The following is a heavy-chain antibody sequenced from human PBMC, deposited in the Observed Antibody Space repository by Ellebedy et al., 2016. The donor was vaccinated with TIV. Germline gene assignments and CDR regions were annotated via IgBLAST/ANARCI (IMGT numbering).Heavy chain of an antibody. J-gene: IGHJ4*02. CDR1: GGTFIRYA. Sequence: AASVKVSCKASGGTFIRYAISWVRQAPGQGLEWLGGIIAMFGAANYAQKFQGRVTITADESTSTAYMELSSLRSDDTAVYYCATTITGTPYWGQGTLVTVSS. CDR2: IIAMFGAA. V-gene: IGHV1-69*13. D-gene: IGHD1-7*01. CDR3: ATTITGTPY.